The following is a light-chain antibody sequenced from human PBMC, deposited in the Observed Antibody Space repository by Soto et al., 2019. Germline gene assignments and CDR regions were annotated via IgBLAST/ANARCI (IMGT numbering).Light chain of an antibody. Sequence: DIPMTQSPSSVSASVGDRVTITCRASQSISSWLAWYQQKPGKAPKLLIYDASSLQSGVPPRFSGSGSGTDFTLTISSLQPEDFATYYCQQANSFPRTFGQGTKVEIK. J-gene: IGKJ1*01. CDR3: QQANSFPRT. CDR2: DAS. CDR1: QSISSW. V-gene: IGKV1-12*01.